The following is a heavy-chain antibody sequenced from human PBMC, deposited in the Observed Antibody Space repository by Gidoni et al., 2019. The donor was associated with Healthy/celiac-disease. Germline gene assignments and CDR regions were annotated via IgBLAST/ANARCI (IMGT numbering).Heavy chain of an antibody. CDR3: AKGSRVSELDYYYYGMDV. J-gene: IGHJ6*02. CDR2: IWYDGSNK. V-gene: IGHV3-33*06. CDR1: GFTFSSYR. D-gene: IGHD1-7*01. Sequence: QVQLVESGGGVVQPGRSLSLSCAASGFTFSSYRMHWVRQAPGKGLEWVAVIWYDGSNKYYADSVKGRFTISRDNSKNTLYLQMNSLRAEDTAVYYCAKGSRVSELDYYYYGMDVWGQGTTVTVSS.